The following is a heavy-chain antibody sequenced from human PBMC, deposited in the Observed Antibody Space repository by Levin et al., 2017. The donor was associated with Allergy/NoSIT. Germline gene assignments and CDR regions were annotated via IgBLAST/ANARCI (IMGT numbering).Heavy chain of an antibody. CDR2: IIPILGIA. CDR3: ARLADYYDSSGYGY. D-gene: IGHD3-22*01. Sequence: SVKVSCKASGGTFSSYTISWVRQAPGQGLEWMGRIIPILGIANYAQKFQGRVTITADKSTSTAYMELSSLRSEDTAVYYCARLADYYDSSGYGYWGQGTLVTVSS. J-gene: IGHJ4*02. V-gene: IGHV1-69*02. CDR1: GGTFSSYT.